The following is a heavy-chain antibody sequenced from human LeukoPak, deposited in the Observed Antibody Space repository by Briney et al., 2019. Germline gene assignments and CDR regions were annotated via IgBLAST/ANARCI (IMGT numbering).Heavy chain of an antibody. CDR2: IYHSGST. J-gene: IGHJ4*02. V-gene: IGHV4-38-2*02. Sequence: SETLSLTCTVSGYSISSGYYWGWIRQPPGKGLEWIGSIYHSGSTYYNPSLKSRVTISVDTSKNQFSLKLSSVTAADTAVYYCASTQSSRFLEWFNWGQGTLVTVSS. D-gene: IGHD3-3*01. CDR3: ASTQSSRFLEWFN. CDR1: GYSISSGYY.